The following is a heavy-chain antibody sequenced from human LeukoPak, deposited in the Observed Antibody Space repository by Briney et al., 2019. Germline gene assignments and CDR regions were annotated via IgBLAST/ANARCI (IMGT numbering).Heavy chain of an antibody. V-gene: IGHV1-2*02. Sequence: ASVRVSCKASGYTFTGYYMNWVRQAPGQGLEWMGWINPNSGGTNYAQKLQGRVTMTRDTAISTAYLEMSRLRSDDTAVYYCARVSVVVAANDGAFDIWGQGTMVTVSS. CDR3: ARVSVVVAANDGAFDI. CDR2: INPNSGGT. J-gene: IGHJ3*02. CDR1: GYTFTGYY. D-gene: IGHD2-15*01.